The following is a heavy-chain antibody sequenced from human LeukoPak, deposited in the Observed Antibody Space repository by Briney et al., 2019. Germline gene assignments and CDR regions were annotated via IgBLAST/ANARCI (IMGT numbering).Heavy chain of an antibody. CDR3: ARGGSGSYSFDY. Sequence: PSETLSLTCTVSGGSISSSSYYWGWIRQPPGKGLEWIGSIYYSGSTYYNPSLKSRVTISVDTSKNQFSLKLSSVTAADTAVYYCARGGSGSYSFDYWGQGTLITVSS. V-gene: IGHV4-39*01. CDR1: GGSISSSSYY. CDR2: IYYSGST. D-gene: IGHD1-26*01. J-gene: IGHJ4*02.